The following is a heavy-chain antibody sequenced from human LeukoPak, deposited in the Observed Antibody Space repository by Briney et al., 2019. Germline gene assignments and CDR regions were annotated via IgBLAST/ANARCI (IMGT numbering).Heavy chain of an antibody. CDR1: GFTSSNYG. J-gene: IGHJ4*02. CDR3: ARFYYYGSGSYKCYFDY. CDR2: IYYSGST. Sequence: KSGGSLRLSCAASGFTSSNYGMSWIRQPPGKGLGWIGRIYYSGSTYYNPSLKSRVTISVDTSKNQFSLKLSSVTAADTAVYYCARFYYYGSGSYKCYFDYWGQGTLVTVSS. V-gene: IGHV4-39*01. D-gene: IGHD3-10*01.